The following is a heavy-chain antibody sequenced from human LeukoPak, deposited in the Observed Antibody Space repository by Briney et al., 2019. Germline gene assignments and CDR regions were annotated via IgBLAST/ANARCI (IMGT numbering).Heavy chain of an antibody. CDR2: IYWDDDK. CDR1: GFSLSTSGVG. V-gene: IGHV2-5*02. CDR3: AHKEYYALGSLGDSFDY. Sequence: SGPTLVKPTQTLTLTCTVSGFSLSTSGVGVGWIRQPPGKALEWLAVIYWDDDKRHSPSLKSRLTITKDTSKNQVVLTMPNMDPVDTATYYCAHKEYYALGSLGDSFDYWGQGTLVTVSS. D-gene: IGHD3-10*01. J-gene: IGHJ4*02.